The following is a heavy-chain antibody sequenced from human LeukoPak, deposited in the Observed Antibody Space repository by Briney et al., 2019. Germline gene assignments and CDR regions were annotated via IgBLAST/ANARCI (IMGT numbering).Heavy chain of an antibody. J-gene: IGHJ6*02. Sequence: GESLKISCKGSGYSFISYWIGWVRQLPGKGLEWMGIIYPGDSDTRYSPSFQGQVTISADKSISTAYLQWSSLKASDTAMYYCARFGGVKDQPLPYYYNGMDVWGQGTTVTVSS. CDR3: ARFGGVKDQPLPYYYNGMDV. CDR2: IYPGDSDT. V-gene: IGHV5-51*01. CDR1: GYSFISYW. D-gene: IGHD2-8*02.